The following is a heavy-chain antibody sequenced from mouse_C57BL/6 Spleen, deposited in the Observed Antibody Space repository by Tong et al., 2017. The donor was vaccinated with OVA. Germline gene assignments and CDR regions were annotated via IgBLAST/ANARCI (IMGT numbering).Heavy chain of an antibody. CDR2: IRSKSNNYAT. V-gene: IGHV10-1*01. CDR1: GFSFNTYA. D-gene: IGHD1-1*01. Sequence: EVQLQESGGGLVQPKGSLKLSCAASGFSFNTYAMNWVRQAPGKGLEWVARIRSKSNNYATYYADSVKDRFTISRDDSESMLYLQMNNLKTEDTAMYYCVSNYYGSDYAMDYWGQGTSVTVSS. J-gene: IGHJ4*01. CDR3: VSNYYGSDYAMDY.